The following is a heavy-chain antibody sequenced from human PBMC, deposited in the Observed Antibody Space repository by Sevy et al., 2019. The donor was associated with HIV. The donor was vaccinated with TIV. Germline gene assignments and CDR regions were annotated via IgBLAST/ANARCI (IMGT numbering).Heavy chain of an antibody. CDR1: GYTFTSFG. V-gene: IGHV1-18*01. D-gene: IGHD3-22*01. Sequence: ASVKVSCKASGYTFTSFGISWVRQVPGQGLEWVGWISVFNGKINYAQNFQGRVTMTTDTSTSTAYMELKSLRSDDTAVYYCARRGAFDFDTSGFLSPWGQGTLVTVSS. CDR3: ARRGAFDFDTSGFLSP. CDR2: ISVFNGKI. J-gene: IGHJ5*02.